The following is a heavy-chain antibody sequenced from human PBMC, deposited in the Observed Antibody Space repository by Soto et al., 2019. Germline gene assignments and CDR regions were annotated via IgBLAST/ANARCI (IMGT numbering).Heavy chain of an antibody. J-gene: IGHJ6*02. CDR1: GYTFTNYY. V-gene: IGHV1-46*01. Sequence: ASVKVSCKASGYTFTNYYMHWVRQAPGQGLEWMGIINPNDGSTSYPQKFQGRVTMTRDTSTSTVYMELSSLRSEDTAVYYCARRRITGTPPHYYYGMDVWGQGTTVTVSS. CDR2: INPNDGST. D-gene: IGHD1-7*01. CDR3: ARRRITGTPPHYYYGMDV.